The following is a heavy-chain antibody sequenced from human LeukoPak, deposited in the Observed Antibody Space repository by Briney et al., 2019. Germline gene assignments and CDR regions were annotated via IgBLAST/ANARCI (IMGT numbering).Heavy chain of an antibody. J-gene: IGHJ4*02. Sequence: PGGSLRLSCAASGFTFSGSAMHWVRQASGKGLEWVGRIRSKANSYATAYAASVKGRFTISRDDSKNTAYLQMNSLKTEDTAVYYCTRTYYYDSSGYYGAFWGQGTLVTVSS. CDR2: IRSKANSYAT. CDR3: TRTYYYDSSGYYGAF. V-gene: IGHV3-73*01. D-gene: IGHD3-22*01. CDR1: GFTFSGSA.